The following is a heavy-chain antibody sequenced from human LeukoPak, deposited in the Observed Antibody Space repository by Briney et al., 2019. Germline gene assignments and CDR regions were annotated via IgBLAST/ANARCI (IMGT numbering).Heavy chain of an antibody. CDR2: IIPIFGTA. J-gene: IGHJ4*02. Sequence: SVKVSCKASGGTFSSYAISWVRQAPGQGLEWMGRIIPIFGTANYAQKFQGRVTITTDESTSTAYMELSSLRSEDTAVYYCAIGGPDYYDSRGYYIDYWGQGTLVTVSS. D-gene: IGHD3-22*01. CDR3: AIGGPDYYDSRGYYIDY. V-gene: IGHV1-69*05. CDR1: GGTFSSYA.